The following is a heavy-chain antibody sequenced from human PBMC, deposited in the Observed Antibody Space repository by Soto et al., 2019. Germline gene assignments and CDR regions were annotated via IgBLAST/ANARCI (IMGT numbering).Heavy chain of an antibody. CDR2: MYHTGST. J-gene: IGHJ4*02. Sequence: QVQLQESGPGLVKPSGTLSLTCAVSGVSISSNNWWSWVRQPPGKGLDWIGEMYHTGSTNYNPSLKXRXTXSXXPSKTQSSPKLSSVTAADTAVYYCASSSRYASASSEGNFDYWGQGTLVTVSS. D-gene: IGHD3-22*01. CDR3: ASSSRYASASSEGNFDY. CDR1: GVSISSNNW. V-gene: IGHV4-4*02.